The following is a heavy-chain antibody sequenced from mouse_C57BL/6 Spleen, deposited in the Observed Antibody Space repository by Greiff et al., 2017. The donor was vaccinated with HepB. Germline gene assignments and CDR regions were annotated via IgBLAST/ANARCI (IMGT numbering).Heavy chain of an antibody. CDR1: GYTFTDYY. CDR2: INPNNGGT. J-gene: IGHJ2*01. V-gene: IGHV1-26*01. CDR3: ARMKTATLDY. Sequence: EVQLQQSGPELVKPGASVKISCKASGYTFTDYYMNWVKQSHGKSLEWIGDINPNNGGTSYNQKFKGKATLTVDKSSSTAYMELRSLTSDDSAVYYCARMKTATLDYWGQGTTLTVSS. D-gene: IGHD1-1*01.